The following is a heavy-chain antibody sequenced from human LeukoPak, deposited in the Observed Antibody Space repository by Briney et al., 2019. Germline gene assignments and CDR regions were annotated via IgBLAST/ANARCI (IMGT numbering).Heavy chain of an antibody. CDR1: GGTFSSYA. CDR2: INTNTGNP. CDR3: ASKIAWWALDI. J-gene: IGHJ3*02. Sequence: WASVKVSCKASGGTFSSYAISWVRQAPGQGLEWMGWINTNTGNPTYAQGFTGRFVFSLDTSVSTAYLQISSLKAEDTAVYYCASKIAWWALDIWGQGTMVTVSS. D-gene: IGHD2-8*02. V-gene: IGHV7-4-1*02.